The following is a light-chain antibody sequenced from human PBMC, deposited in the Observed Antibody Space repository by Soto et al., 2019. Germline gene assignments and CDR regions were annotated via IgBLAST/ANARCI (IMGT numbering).Light chain of an antibody. CDR3: SSYAGSSNV. V-gene: IGLV2-14*02. J-gene: IGLJ1*01. CDR2: GVS. Sequence: QPASVSGSPGQSITISCTGTSSDVGNYNLVSWYQQYPGKAPKLVIFGVSERPSGISNRFSGSKSGNTASLTVSGLQAEDEADYYCSSYAGSSNVFGTGTKVTVL. CDR1: SSDVGNYNL.